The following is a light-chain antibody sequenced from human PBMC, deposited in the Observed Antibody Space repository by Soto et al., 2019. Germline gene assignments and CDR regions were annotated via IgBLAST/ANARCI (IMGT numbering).Light chain of an antibody. CDR3: QHYATCPQT. CDR1: QSVASN. CDR2: GAS. V-gene: IGKV3-15*01. Sequence: EIVMTQSPATLSVSPGERATLSCRASQSVASNLAWYQHKRGQAPRLLIHGASSMATGVPGRLSGSGSGTDCTLTISRVQSEDFAVYYCQHYATCPQTFGQGTKVEIK. J-gene: IGKJ1*01.